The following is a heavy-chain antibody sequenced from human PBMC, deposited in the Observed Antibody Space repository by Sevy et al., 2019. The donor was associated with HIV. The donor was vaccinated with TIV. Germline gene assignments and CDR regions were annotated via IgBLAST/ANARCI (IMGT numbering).Heavy chain of an antibody. CDR3: AVIASDLGFHI. CDR1: GFSFSNYW. CDR2: IKEDGIEK. Sequence: GGSLRLSCAASGFSFSNYWIHWVRQFPGKGLEWVANIKEDGIEKYYVGSLKGGFTISRDNARASLYLQMNSLRAEYTAVYYCAVIASDLGFHIWGQGTMVTVSS. J-gene: IGHJ3*02. V-gene: IGHV3-7*01. D-gene: IGHD6-13*01.